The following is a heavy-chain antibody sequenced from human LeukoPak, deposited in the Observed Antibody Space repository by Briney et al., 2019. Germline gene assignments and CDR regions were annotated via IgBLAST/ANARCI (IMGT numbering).Heavy chain of an antibody. CDR3: ARQPGYSSSWGSYGMDV. D-gene: IGHD6-13*01. CDR1: GGSISSYY. V-gene: IGHV4-59*08. Sequence: SETLSLTCTVSGGSISSYYWSWIRQPPGKGLERIGYIYYSGSTNYNPSLKSRVTISVDTSKNQFSLKLSSVTAADTAVYYCARQPGYSSSWGSYGMDVGGQGTTVTVSS. CDR2: IYYSGST. J-gene: IGHJ6*02.